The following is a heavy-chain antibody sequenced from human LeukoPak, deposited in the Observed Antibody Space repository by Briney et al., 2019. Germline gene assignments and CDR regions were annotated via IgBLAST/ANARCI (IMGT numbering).Heavy chain of an antibody. J-gene: IGHJ4*02. CDR1: GFTFSSYG. V-gene: IGHV3-30*18. CDR2: ISYDGSNK. Sequence: GRSLRLSCAASGFTFSSYGMHWVRQAPGKGLEWVAVISYDGSNKYYADSVKGRFTISRDNSKNTLYLQMNSLRAEDTAVYYCAKDWSPLYYYDSSGYSDYWGQGTLVTVSS. CDR3: AKDWSPLYYYDSSGYSDY. D-gene: IGHD3-22*01.